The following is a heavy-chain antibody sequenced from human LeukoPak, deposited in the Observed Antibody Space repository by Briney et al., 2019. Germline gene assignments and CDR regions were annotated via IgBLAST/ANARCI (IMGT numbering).Heavy chain of an antibody. CDR2: IWYDGSDK. Sequence: GGSLRLSCAASGFIFSIYGMHWARQAPGKGLEWVAVIWYDGSDKYYAESVKGRFTISRDNSNNMLYLQMTSLRAEDTAVYYCARDGGTVNFDYWGQGTLVTVSS. CDR3: ARDGGTVNFDY. V-gene: IGHV3-33*01. CDR1: GFIFSIYG. D-gene: IGHD4-17*01. J-gene: IGHJ4*02.